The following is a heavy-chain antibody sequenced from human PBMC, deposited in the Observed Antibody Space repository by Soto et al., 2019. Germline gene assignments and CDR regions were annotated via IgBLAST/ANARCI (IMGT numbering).Heavy chain of an antibody. CDR1: GGSISSYY. D-gene: IGHD6-19*01. CDR3: ARVVADLYSWEGWYFDL. V-gene: IGHV4-59*01. Sequence: QVQLQESGPGLVKPSETLSLTCTVSGGSISSYYWSWIRQPPGKGLEWIGYIYYSGSTNYNPSLMSRVTVSVDTSKNQFSLKLSSVTAADTAVYYCARVVADLYSWEGWYFDLWGRGTLVTVSS. J-gene: IGHJ2*01. CDR2: IYYSGST.